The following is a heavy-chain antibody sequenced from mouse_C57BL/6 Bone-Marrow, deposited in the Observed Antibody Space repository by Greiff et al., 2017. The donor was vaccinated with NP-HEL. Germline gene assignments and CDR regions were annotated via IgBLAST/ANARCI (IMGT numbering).Heavy chain of an antibody. CDR3: ARDPMVTTTFFDY. V-gene: IGHV5-4*01. D-gene: IGHD2-2*01. J-gene: IGHJ2*01. CDR2: ISDGGSYT. Sequence: EVHLVESGGGLVKPGGSLKLSCAASGFTFSSYAMSWVRQTPEKRLEWVATISDGGSYTYYPDNVKGRFTISRDNAKNNLYLQMSHLKSEDTAMYYCARDPMVTTTFFDYWGQGTTRTVSS. CDR1: GFTFSSYA.